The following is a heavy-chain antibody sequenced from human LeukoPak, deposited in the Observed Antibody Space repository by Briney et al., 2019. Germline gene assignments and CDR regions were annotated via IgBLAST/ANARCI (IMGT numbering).Heavy chain of an antibody. Sequence: PGGSLRLSCAGSGFPFSSDAMNWVRQAPGKGLEWVSSISSSSSYIYYADSVKGRFTISRDNAKNSLYLQMNSLRAEDTAVYYCARGSEWELLSCDYWGQGTLVTVSS. D-gene: IGHD1-26*01. V-gene: IGHV3-21*06. CDR2: ISSSSSYI. CDR1: GFPFSSDA. J-gene: IGHJ4*02. CDR3: ARGSEWELLSCDY.